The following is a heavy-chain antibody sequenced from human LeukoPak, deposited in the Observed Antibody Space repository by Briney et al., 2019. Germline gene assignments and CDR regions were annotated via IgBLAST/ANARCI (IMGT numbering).Heavy chain of an antibody. D-gene: IGHD3-10*01. V-gene: IGHV3-7*01. CDR3: AKVAKYYYGSETYYFFEH. Sequence: GGSLRLSCAASGFTFSSYSMSWVRQAPGKGLEWVANVKQDGTEKYYVDSVKGRFTISRDNAKNSLYLQMNSLRVEDTAVYYCAKVAKYYYGSETYYFFEHWGQGTPVTASS. J-gene: IGHJ4*02. CDR2: VKQDGTEK. CDR1: GFTFSSYS.